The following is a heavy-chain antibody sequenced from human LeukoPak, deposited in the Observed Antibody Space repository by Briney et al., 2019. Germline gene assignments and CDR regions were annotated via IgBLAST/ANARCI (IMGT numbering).Heavy chain of an antibody. CDR1: GGSISSGSYY. Sequence: SESLSLTCTVSGGSISSGSYYWGWICQPPGKGREWIGSIYYSGSTYYNPSLKSRVTKSVDTSKNQFSLTLSSVPAADTAVYYCARRYYYDSRGYSPFDYWGQGTLVTVSS. D-gene: IGHD3-22*01. V-gene: IGHV4-39*07. J-gene: IGHJ4*02. CDR2: IYYSGST. CDR3: ARRYYYDSRGYSPFDY.